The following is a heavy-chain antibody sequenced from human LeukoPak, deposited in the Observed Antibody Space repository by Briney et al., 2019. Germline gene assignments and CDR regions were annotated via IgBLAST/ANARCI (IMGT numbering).Heavy chain of an antibody. J-gene: IGHJ3*02. CDR3: VKEEDALNI. Sequence: GGSLRLSCAASGFTFSSYSMNWVRQAPGKGLEWVSSISSSSYIYYADAVKGRFTISRDNPKNTLSLQMNSLRIGDTAVYYCVKEEDALNIWGQGTMVTVSS. CDR1: GFTFSSYS. CDR2: ISSSSYI. V-gene: IGHV3-21*01.